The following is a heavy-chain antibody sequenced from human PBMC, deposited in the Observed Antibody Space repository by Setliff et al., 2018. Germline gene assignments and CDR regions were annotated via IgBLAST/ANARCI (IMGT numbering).Heavy chain of an antibody. Sequence: PSETLSLTCAVYGGSFSGYYWSWIRQPPGKGLEWIGEINHSGSTNYNPSLKSRVTISVDTSKNQFSLKPSSVTAADTAVYYCARGPKSGSYNDAFDIWGQGTMVTVSS. CDR1: GGSFSGYY. V-gene: IGHV4-34*01. J-gene: IGHJ3*02. D-gene: IGHD1-26*01. CDR2: INHSGST. CDR3: ARGPKSGSYNDAFDI.